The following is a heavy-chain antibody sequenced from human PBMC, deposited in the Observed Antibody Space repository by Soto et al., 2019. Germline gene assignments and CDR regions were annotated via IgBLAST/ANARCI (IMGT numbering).Heavy chain of an antibody. V-gene: IGHV4-39*01. D-gene: IGHD3-22*01. Sequence: SETLSLTCTVSGGSISSSSYYWGWIRQPPGKGLEWIGSIYYSGSTYYNQSLKSQVTISVDTSKKQFSLKLSSVTAANTAVYYCARHSPPKAMIVVVNPGRPNTFDYWGQGTLVTVSS. CDR1: GGSISSSSYY. CDR3: ARHSPPKAMIVVVNPGRPNTFDY. CDR2: IYYSGST. J-gene: IGHJ4*02.